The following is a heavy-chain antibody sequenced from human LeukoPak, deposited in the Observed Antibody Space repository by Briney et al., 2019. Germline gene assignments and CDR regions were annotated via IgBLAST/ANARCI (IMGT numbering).Heavy chain of an antibody. Sequence: PSETLSLTCTVSGGSISSSSYYWAWIRQPPGKGLEWIGSIYYGGSTYYNPSLKSRVTISADTSKNQFSLKLISVTAADTAVYFCARRVIVATIDYWGQGTLVTVSS. CDR1: GGSISSSSYY. J-gene: IGHJ4*02. V-gene: IGHV4-39*01. CDR2: IYYGGST. D-gene: IGHD5-12*01. CDR3: ARRVIVATIDY.